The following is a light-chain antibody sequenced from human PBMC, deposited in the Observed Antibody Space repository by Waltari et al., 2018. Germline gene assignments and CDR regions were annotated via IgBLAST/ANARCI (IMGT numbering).Light chain of an antibody. CDR2: DDI. J-gene: IGLJ3*02. Sequence: SYALTQPPSVSVAPGQTARITCGGDNIGSKAVPWYQQKAGQAPVLVVYDDIERPSGIPERFSGSNSGNTATLTIGRVEAGDEADYFCQVWESSTDHFWVFGGGTKLTVL. CDR3: QVWESSTDHFWV. V-gene: IGLV3-21*02. CDR1: NIGSKA.